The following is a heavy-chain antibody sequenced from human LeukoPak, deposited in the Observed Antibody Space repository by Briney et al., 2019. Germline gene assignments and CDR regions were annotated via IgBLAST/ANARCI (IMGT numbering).Heavy chain of an antibody. CDR3: AVNLGYCSGGSCSDY. Sequence: SETLSLTCAVYGGSFSGYYWSWIRQPPGKGLEWIGEINHSGSTNYNPSLKSRVTISVDTSKNQFSLKLSSVTAADTAVYYCAVNLGYCSGGSCSDYWGQGTLVTVSS. CDR1: GGSFSGYY. V-gene: IGHV4-34*01. J-gene: IGHJ4*02. CDR2: INHSGST. D-gene: IGHD2-15*01.